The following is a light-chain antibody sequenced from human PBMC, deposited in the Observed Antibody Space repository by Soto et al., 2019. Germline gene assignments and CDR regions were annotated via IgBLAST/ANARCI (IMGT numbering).Light chain of an antibody. CDR3: QQRSNWPPYT. CDR1: QSVSSY. CDR2: DAS. V-gene: IGKV3-11*01. J-gene: IGKJ2*01. Sequence: EIVLTQSPATLSLSPGERATLSCRASQSVSSYLAWYQQKPGQAPRLLLYDASNRATGIPARLSGSGSGTDFTLTISSLEPEDFAVYYCQQRSNWPPYTFGQGTKLEIK.